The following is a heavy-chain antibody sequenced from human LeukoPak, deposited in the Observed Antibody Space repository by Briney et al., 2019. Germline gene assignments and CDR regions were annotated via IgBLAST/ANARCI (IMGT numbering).Heavy chain of an antibody. V-gene: IGHV1-2*02. CDR1: GYTFTGYY. Sequence: GASVKVSCKASGYTFTGYYMHWVRQAPGQGLEWMGWINPNSGGTNYAQKFQGRVTMTRDTTIRTAYMEPSRLRSDDTAVYYCASSLTNWNEIDYWGQGTPVTVSS. D-gene: IGHD1-20*01. CDR3: ASSLTNWNEIDY. J-gene: IGHJ4*02. CDR2: INPNSGGT.